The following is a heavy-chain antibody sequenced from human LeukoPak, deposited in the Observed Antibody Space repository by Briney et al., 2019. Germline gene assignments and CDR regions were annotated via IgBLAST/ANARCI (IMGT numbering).Heavy chain of an antibody. Sequence: SQTLSLTCAVSGGSISSGGYSWSWIRQPPGKGLEWIGYIYHSGSTYYNPSLKSRVTISVDRSKNQFSLKLSSVTAADTAVYYCARQQQLGSYYFDYWGQGTLVTVSS. V-gene: IGHV4-30-2*01. D-gene: IGHD6-13*01. J-gene: IGHJ4*02. CDR1: GGSISSGGYS. CDR2: IYHSGST. CDR3: ARQQQLGSYYFDY.